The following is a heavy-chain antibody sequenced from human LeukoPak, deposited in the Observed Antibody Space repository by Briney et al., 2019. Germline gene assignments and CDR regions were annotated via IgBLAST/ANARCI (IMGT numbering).Heavy chain of an antibody. CDR3: ARGGPSLGVDY. CDR2: ISYSGSI. D-gene: IGHD5/OR15-5a*01. Sequence: SETLSLTCTVSGGSISSSNYYWSWIRQPPGKGLEWIGYISYSGSINYNPSLKSRVTISVDTSKNRFSLRLSSVTAADTAVYYCARGGPSLGVDYWGQGTLVTVSS. V-gene: IGHV4-61*01. J-gene: IGHJ4*02. CDR1: GGSISSSNYY.